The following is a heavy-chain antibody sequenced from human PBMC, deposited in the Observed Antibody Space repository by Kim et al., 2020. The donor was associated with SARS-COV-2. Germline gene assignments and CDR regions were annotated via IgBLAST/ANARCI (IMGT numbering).Heavy chain of an antibody. V-gene: IGHV4-39*01. CDR3: ARRASQYYYDSSGYLVHWFDP. D-gene: IGHD3-22*01. J-gene: IGHJ5*02. Sequence: SETLSLTCTVSGGSISSSSYYWGWIRQPPGKGLEWIGSIYYSGSTYYNPSLKSRVTISVDTSKNQFSLKLSSVTAADTAVYYCARRASQYYYDSSGYLVHWFDPWGQGTLVTVSS. CDR2: IYYSGST. CDR1: GGSISSSSYY.